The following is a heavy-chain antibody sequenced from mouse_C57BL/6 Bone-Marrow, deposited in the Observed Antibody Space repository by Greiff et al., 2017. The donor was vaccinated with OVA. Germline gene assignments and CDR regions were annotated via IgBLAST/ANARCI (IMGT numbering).Heavy chain of an antibody. CDR1: GFTFSSYG. CDR2: ISSGGSYT. V-gene: IGHV5-6*01. D-gene: IGHD1-1*01. CDR3: ARHGDYGSFFDY. J-gene: IGHJ2*01. Sequence: EVQLQESGGDLVKPGGSLKLSCAASGFTFSSYGMSWVRQTPDKRLEWVATISSGGSYTYYPDSVKGRFTISRDNAKNTLYLQMSSLKSEDTARYYCARHGDYGSFFDYWGQGTTLTVSS.